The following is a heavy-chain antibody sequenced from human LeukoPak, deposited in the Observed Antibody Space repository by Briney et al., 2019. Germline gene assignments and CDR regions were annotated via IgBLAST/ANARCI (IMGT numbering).Heavy chain of an antibody. Sequence: GGSLRLSCAASGFTFSSYDMHWVRQATGKGLEWVSVIGTSGDTYYAGSVKGRFTISRENAKNSLYLQMNSLTTGDTAVYFCSRVGSSGWPNYFDSWGQGTLVTVSS. CDR1: GFTFSSYD. CDR2: IGTSGDT. CDR3: SRVGSSGWPNYFDS. V-gene: IGHV3-13*04. D-gene: IGHD6-19*01. J-gene: IGHJ4*02.